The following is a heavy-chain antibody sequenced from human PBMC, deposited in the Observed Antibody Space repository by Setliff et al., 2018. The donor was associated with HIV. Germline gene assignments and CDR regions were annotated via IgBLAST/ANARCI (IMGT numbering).Heavy chain of an antibody. Sequence: LRLSCAASGFTLSVYGMHWVRQAPGKGLEWVAVLWYDGGKKHYADSLKGRFTISRDDSKNTLYLQMNSLRAEDTALYYCARGQFRLRPDSLDLWGQGTLVTVSS. CDR1: GFTLSVYG. V-gene: IGHV3-33*08. CDR3: ARGQFRLRPDSLDL. J-gene: IGHJ3*01. D-gene: IGHD2-21*01. CDR2: LWYDGGKK.